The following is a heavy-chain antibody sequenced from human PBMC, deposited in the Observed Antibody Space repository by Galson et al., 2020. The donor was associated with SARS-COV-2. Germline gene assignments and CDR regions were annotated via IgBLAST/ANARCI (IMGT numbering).Heavy chain of an antibody. V-gene: IGHV4-59*08. CDR3: ARLPANCSGGNCPTPDTFDI. J-gene: IGHJ3*02. CDR1: GGSINSYY. D-gene: IGHD2-15*01. Sequence: SETLSLTCTVSGGSINSYYWNWIRQPPGKGLEWIGYVSYSGSTNYNPSLKSRVTISLDTSKNQFSLKLSSVTAADTAVYYCARLPANCSGGNCPTPDTFDIWGQGTLVTVSS. CDR2: VSYSGST.